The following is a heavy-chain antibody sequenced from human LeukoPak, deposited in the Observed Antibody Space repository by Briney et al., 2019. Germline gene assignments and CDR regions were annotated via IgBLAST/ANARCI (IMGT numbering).Heavy chain of an antibody. CDR1: GFTFSSYA. D-gene: IGHD3-3*01. CDR3: AKRGGLGFLEWLLYGGLDY. CDR2: ISGSGGST. J-gene: IGHJ4*02. V-gene: IGHV3-23*01. Sequence: GGSLRLSCAASGFTFSSYAMSWVRQAPGKGLEWVSAISGSGGSTYYADFVKGRFTISRDNSKNTLYLQMNSLRAEDTAVYYCAKRGGLGFLEWLLYGGLDYWGQGTLVTVSS.